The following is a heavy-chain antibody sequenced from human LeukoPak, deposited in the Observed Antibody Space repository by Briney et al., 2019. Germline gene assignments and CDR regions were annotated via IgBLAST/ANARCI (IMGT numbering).Heavy chain of an antibody. CDR3: ARGHYGMDV. CDR2: INQDESDK. Sequence: PGGSLRLSCAASGFTFSDSWMTWVRQAPGKGLEWVANINQDESDKYYADSVKGRFTISRDNAKNSLYVQMNSLRAEDTAVYYCARGHYGMDVWGQGTTVTVSS. CDR1: GFTFSDSW. V-gene: IGHV3-7*01. J-gene: IGHJ6*02.